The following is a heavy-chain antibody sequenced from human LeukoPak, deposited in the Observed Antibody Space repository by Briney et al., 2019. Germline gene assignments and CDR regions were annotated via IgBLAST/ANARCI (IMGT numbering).Heavy chain of an antibody. CDR3: ARGYSSSWYDY. CDR1: GGSFSNYY. CDR2: INDSGTI. V-gene: IGHV4-34*01. J-gene: IGHJ4*02. D-gene: IGHD6-13*01. Sequence: PSETLSLTCAVYGGSFSNYYWSWIRQSPGKGLEWIGEINDSGTINYNPSLMSRVTISVDKSKNQFSLKLSSVTAADTAVYFCARGYSSSWYDYWGQGTLVTVSS.